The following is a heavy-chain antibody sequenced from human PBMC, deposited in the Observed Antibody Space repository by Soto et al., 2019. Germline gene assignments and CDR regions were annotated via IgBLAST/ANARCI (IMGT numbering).Heavy chain of an antibody. V-gene: IGHV4-59*01. CDR2: IYYSGST. D-gene: IGHD3-9*01. CDR3: ARDRMYYDILTGYYNGSYGMDV. CDR1: GGSISSYY. Sequence: QVQLQESGPGLVKPSETLSLTCTVSGGSISSYYWSWIRQPPGKGLEWIGYIYYSGSTNYNPSLKRRVTISVDTSKNQFSLKLSSVTAADTAVYYCARDRMYYDILTGYYNGSYGMDVWGQGTTVTVSS. J-gene: IGHJ6*02.